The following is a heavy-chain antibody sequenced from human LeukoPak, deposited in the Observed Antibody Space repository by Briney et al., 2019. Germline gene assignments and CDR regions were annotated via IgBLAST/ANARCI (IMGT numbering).Heavy chain of an antibody. CDR1: GFTFSHAR. J-gene: IGHJ4*02. CDR3: ARGRGGD. Sequence: GGSLRLSCAASGFTFSHARMKWVRQAPGKGLEWIGLIKSYVHGGTTDYAAPVQGRFTISRDNSKNILYLQMNRLRADDTAFYYCARGRGGDWGPGALVTVSS. V-gene: IGHV3-15*01. D-gene: IGHD5-12*01. CDR2: IKSYVHGGTT.